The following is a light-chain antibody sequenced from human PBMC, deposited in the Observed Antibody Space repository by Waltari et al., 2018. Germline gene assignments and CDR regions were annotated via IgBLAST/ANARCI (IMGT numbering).Light chain of an antibody. CDR3: QTWGTGIHWV. J-gene: IGLJ3*02. CDR2: VNSDGSH. V-gene: IGLV4-69*01. Sequence: QLMLTQSPSASASLGASVELSCTLSSGHRNYAIAWHQQQPEKGPRFLMKVNSDGSHDKGAGIPDRFSGSSAGAERYLSISSLQSEDEADYYCQTWGTGIHWVFGGGTKLTVL. CDR1: SGHRNYA.